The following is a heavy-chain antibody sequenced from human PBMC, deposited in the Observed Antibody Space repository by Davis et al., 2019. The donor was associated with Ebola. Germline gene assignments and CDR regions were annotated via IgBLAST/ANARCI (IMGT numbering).Heavy chain of an antibody. V-gene: IGHV3-30*03. CDR1: GFTFSSYS. Sequence: GGSLRLSCAASGFTFSSYSMNWVRQAPGKGPEWVAVISYDDSDEYYADSVKGRFTISRDNAKNSLYLQMNSLRAEDTAVYYCARDGYYYDSSGYYSHFDYWGQGTLVTVSS. J-gene: IGHJ4*02. CDR3: ARDGYYYDSSGYYSHFDY. CDR2: ISYDDSDE. D-gene: IGHD3-22*01.